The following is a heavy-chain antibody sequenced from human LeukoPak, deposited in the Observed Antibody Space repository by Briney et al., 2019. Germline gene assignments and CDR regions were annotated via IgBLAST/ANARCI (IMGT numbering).Heavy chain of an antibody. J-gene: IGHJ4*02. CDR2: IRYDGSNK. V-gene: IGHV3-30*02. Sequence: GGSLRLSCAASGFTFSSYGMHWVRQAPGKGLEWVAFIRYDGSNKYYADSVMGRFTISRDNSKNTLYLQMNSLRAEDTAVYYCAKDPTDFDSSGQTYFDYWGQGTLVTVSS. CDR1: GFTFSSYG. D-gene: IGHD3-22*01. CDR3: AKDPTDFDSSGQTYFDY.